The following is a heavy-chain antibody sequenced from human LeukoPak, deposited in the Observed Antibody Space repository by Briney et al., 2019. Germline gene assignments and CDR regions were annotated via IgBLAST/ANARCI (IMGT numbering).Heavy chain of an antibody. D-gene: IGHD2-15*01. CDR1: GGSFSGYY. V-gene: IGHV4-34*01. CDR3: ARRAPYCSGGSCYSNYYYYYMDV. CDR2: INHSGST. Sequence: PSETLSLTCAVYGGSFSGYYWSWIRQPPGRGREWIGEINHSGSTNYNPSLKSRVTISVNTSKNQFSLKLSSVTAADTAVYYCARRAPYCSGGSCYSNYYYYYMDVWGKGTTVTVSS. J-gene: IGHJ6*03.